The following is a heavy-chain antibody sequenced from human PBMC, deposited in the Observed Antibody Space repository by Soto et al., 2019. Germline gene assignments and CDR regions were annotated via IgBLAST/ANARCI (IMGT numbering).Heavy chain of an antibody. CDR1: GVTFGSYG. CDR2: ISYDGSNK. V-gene: IGHV3-30-3*01. Sequence: PLGSMRVSWGASGVTFGSYGMHWVRQAPGKGLEWVAVISYDGSNKYYADSVKGRFTISRDNSKNTLYLQMNSLRAEDTAVYYCARLKHRWLLTGDAFDIWGQGTTVTVSS. D-gene: IGHD3-22*01. J-gene: IGHJ3*02. CDR3: ARLKHRWLLTGDAFDI.